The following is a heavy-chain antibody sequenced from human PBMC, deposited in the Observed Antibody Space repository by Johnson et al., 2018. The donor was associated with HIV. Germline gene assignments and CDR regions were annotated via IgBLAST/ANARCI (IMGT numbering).Heavy chain of an antibody. D-gene: IGHD1-26*01. Sequence: VQLVESGGGVVQPWRSLRLSCAASGFTFSNYAIHWVRQAPGTGLEWVAVIAYDGANKYYADSVKGPFTISRDNSKNTLYLQMNSLRAEDTAVYYCAKGVRWELRDAFDIWGQGTMVTVSS. CDR2: IAYDGANK. V-gene: IGHV3-30-3*01. CDR1: GFTFSNYA. J-gene: IGHJ3*02. CDR3: AKGVRWELRDAFDI.